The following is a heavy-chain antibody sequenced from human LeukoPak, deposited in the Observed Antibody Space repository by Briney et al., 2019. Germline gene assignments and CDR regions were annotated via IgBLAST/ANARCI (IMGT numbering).Heavy chain of an antibody. CDR1: GGTFSSYG. D-gene: IGHD3-22*01. V-gene: IGHV1-18*01. J-gene: IGHJ4*02. Sequence: GASVKVSCKASGGTFSSYGISWVRQAPGQGLEWMGWISAYNGNTNYAQKLQGRVTMTTDTSTSTAYMELRSLRSDDTAVYYCARAVDSSGYYHFDYWGQGTLVTVSS. CDR3: ARAVDSSGYYHFDY. CDR2: ISAYNGNT.